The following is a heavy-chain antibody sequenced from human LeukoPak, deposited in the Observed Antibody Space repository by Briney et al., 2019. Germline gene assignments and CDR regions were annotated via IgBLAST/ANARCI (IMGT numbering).Heavy chain of an antibody. CDR2: IYPGDSDT. D-gene: IGHD3-22*01. Sequence: GESLKISCRGSGYSFTSYWIGWVRPMPGKGLEWMGIIYPGDSDTRYSPSFQGQVTISADKSISTAYLQWSSLEASDTAMYYCAREDDSSYFDYWGQGTLVTVSS. CDR1: GYSFTSYW. CDR3: AREDDSSYFDY. V-gene: IGHV5-51*01. J-gene: IGHJ4*02.